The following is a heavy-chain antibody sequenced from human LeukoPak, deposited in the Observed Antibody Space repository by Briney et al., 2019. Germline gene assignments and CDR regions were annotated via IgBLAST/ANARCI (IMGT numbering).Heavy chain of an antibody. V-gene: IGHV3-30*02. CDR1: GFTFSSYG. Sequence: GGSLRLSCAASGFTFSSYGMHWVRQAPGKGLEWVAFVRYDGSNKYYADSVKGRFTISRDNSKNTLYLQMNSLRAEDTAVYYCARGYCSGGSCSDTVPTPWGQGTLVTVSS. CDR2: VRYDGSNK. J-gene: IGHJ5*02. CDR3: ARGYCSGGSCSDTVPTP. D-gene: IGHD2-15*01.